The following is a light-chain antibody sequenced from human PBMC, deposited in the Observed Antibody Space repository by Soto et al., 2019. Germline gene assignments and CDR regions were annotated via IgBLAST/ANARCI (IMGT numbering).Light chain of an antibody. CDR1: SSDVGGYNY. CDR2: DVS. V-gene: IGLV2-14*03. CDR3: SSYTTSNTRQIV. Sequence: QSVLTQPASVSGSPGQSITISCTGTSSDVGGYNYVSWYQHHPGKAPKLMIFDVSNRPSGVSNRFSGSKSGNTASLTISGLQPEDEADYYCSSYTTSNTRQIVFGTGTKVIV. J-gene: IGLJ1*01.